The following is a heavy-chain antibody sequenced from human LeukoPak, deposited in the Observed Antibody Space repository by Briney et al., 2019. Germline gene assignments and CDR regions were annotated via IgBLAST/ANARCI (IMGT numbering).Heavy chain of an antibody. D-gene: IGHD3-3*01. CDR1: GYTFTSYY. V-gene: IGHV1-46*01. CDR2: INPSGGST. J-gene: IGHJ6*03. Sequence: ASVKVSCKASGYTFTSYYMHWVRQAPGQGLEWMGIINPSGGSTSYAQKFQGRVTMTRDTSTSTVYMELSSLRSEDTAVYCCARGGKIFGVGTEAMDVWGKGTTVTASS. CDR3: ARGGKIFGVGTEAMDV.